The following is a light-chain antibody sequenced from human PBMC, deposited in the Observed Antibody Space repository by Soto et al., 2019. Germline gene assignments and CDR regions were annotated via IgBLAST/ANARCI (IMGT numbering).Light chain of an antibody. V-gene: IGLV1-47*02. CDR2: STY. CDR1: SSNIGSKD. Sequence: QAVVTQPPSASGTPGQRVTISCSGSSSNIGSKDVYWYQQLPGTAPKLLIYSTYQRPSGVPDRFSGSKSGTSASLAISGLRSEDEGDYYCAAWDDSLSGFYVFGTGTKLTVL. J-gene: IGLJ1*01. CDR3: AAWDDSLSGFYV.